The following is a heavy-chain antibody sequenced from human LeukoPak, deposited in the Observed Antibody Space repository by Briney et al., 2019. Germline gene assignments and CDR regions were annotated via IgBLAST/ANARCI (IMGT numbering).Heavy chain of an antibody. CDR2: IWSAGRNK. J-gene: IGHJ4*02. CDR1: GFSFSSYG. D-gene: IGHD6-19*01. Sequence: GKSLRLACAVSGFSFSSYGMHWVRQAPGKGLDWVAVIWSAGRNKYYADSVEGRFIICRGDSKNTLYLQMNNLRDDDTAVYYCPREHNNGWYYFDFWGRGTLVTVST. CDR3: PREHNNGWYYFDF. V-gene: IGHV3-33*01.